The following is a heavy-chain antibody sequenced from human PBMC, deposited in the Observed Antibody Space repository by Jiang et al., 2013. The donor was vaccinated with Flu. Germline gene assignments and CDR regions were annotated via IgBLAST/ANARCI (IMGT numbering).Heavy chain of an antibody. D-gene: IGHD3-9*01. Sequence: VQLVESGGGLVKPGRSLRLSCTASGFTFTDYAITWFRQAPGKGLEWVGFIRSRPYGGTTEYAASVKDRFTISRDDSKRIAYLQMNSLETEDTAVYYCSRTYDVLTGTTYYSYGMDVWGQGTTVAVSS. V-gene: IGHV3-49*05. CDR2: IRSRPYGGTT. J-gene: IGHJ6*02. CDR1: GFTFTDYA. CDR3: SRTYDVLTGTTYYSYGMDV.